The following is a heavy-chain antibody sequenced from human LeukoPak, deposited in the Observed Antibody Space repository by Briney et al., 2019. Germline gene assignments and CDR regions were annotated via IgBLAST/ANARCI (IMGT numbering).Heavy chain of an antibody. Sequence: ASVKVSCKASGYTFTSYAMHWVRQAPGQRLEWMGWMNAGNGNTKYSQKFQGRVTITRDTSASTAYMELSSLRSEDTAVYYCAKGAPYDFWSGYYPLDYWGQGTLVTVSS. CDR2: MNAGNGNT. D-gene: IGHD3-3*01. V-gene: IGHV1-3*01. J-gene: IGHJ4*02. CDR3: AKGAPYDFWSGYYPLDY. CDR1: GYTFTSYA.